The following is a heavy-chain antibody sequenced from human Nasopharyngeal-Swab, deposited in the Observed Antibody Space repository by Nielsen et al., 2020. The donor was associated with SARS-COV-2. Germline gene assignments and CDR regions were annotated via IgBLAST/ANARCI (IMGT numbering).Heavy chain of an antibody. D-gene: IGHD3-16*01. Sequence: GESLKISCAASGFTFSNAWMSWVRQAPGKGLEWVGRIKSKTDGGTTDYAAPVKGRFTISRDDSKNTLYLQMNSLKTEDTAVYCCTTDMITFGGVFDYWGQGTLVTVSS. CDR1: GFTFSNAW. J-gene: IGHJ4*02. V-gene: IGHV3-15*01. CDR3: TTDMITFGGVFDY. CDR2: IKSKTDGGTT.